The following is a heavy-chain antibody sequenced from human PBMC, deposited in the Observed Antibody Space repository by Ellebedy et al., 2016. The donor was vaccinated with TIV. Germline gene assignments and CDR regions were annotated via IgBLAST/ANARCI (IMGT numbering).Heavy chain of an antibody. D-gene: IGHD3/OR15-3a*01. CDR1: GFTFSGYS. Sequence: GESLKISCAASGFTFSGYSMNWIRQAPGKGLEWVSFMAHTGTTTYYADSVRGRFTISRDNADSSLYLQMNSLRAEDTAVYFCARDLAWKYFDFWGQGTLVTVSS. CDR2: MAHTGTTT. V-gene: IGHV3-48*04. CDR3: ARDLAWKYFDF. J-gene: IGHJ4*02.